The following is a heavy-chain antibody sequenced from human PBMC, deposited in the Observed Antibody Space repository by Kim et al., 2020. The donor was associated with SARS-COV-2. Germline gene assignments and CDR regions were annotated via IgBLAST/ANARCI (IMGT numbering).Heavy chain of an antibody. Sequence: SETLSLTCTVSGGSVSSGSYYWSWIRQPPGKGLEWIASIYYNGRTKYNDSLKSRVTISSDKSKNQFSLHLSSVTAADSAVYYCARDGDCSSTGCFEAVD. V-gene: IGHV4-61*01. CDR2: IYYNGRT. CDR3: ARDGDCSSTGCFEAVD. D-gene: IGHD2-2*01. CDR1: GGSVSSGSYY. J-gene: IGHJ3*02.